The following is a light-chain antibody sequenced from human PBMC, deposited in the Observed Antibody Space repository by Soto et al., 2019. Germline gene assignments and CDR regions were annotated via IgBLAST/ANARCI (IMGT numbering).Light chain of an antibody. V-gene: IGKV4-1*01. J-gene: IGKJ1*01. CDR3: QQYYRPWT. CDR2: WAS. Sequence: DIVMTQSPDSLAVSLGERATINCKSSQSVLYSSNNKNYLAWYQQKPGQPPKLLIYWASTRESGVPDRFSGSGAGTDFTRTISSLLAEDVAVYYCQQYYRPWTFGQGTKVEIK. CDR1: QSVLYSSNNKNY.